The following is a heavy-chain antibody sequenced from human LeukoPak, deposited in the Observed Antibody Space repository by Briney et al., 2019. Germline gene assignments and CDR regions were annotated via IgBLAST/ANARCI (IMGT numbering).Heavy chain of an antibody. CDR1: GFTFSSYW. D-gene: IGHD6-19*01. CDR2: IKQDGSEK. Sequence: PAGSLRLSCAASGFTFSSYWMSWVRQAPGKGLEWVANIKQDGSEKYYVDSVKGRFTISRDNAKNSLYLQMNSLRAEDTAVYYCVRGEPSIAVAAVDYWGQGTLVTVSS. V-gene: IGHV3-7*04. J-gene: IGHJ4*02. CDR3: VRGEPSIAVAAVDY.